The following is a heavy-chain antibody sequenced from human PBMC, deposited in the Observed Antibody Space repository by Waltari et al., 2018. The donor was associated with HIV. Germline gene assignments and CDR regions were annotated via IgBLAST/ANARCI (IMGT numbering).Heavy chain of an antibody. CDR2: ISSSSSYI. Sequence: EVQLVESGGGLVKPGGSLRLSCAASGFTFSSYNMNWVRQAPGTGLEWVSFISSSSSYIYYADSVKGRFTISRDNAKNSLNLQMNSLRAEDTAVYYCARDSLRGIGADGNWFDPWGQGTLVTVSS. CDR1: GFTFSSYN. CDR3: ARDSLRGIGADGNWFDP. V-gene: IGHV3-21*01. J-gene: IGHJ5*02. D-gene: IGHD6-13*01.